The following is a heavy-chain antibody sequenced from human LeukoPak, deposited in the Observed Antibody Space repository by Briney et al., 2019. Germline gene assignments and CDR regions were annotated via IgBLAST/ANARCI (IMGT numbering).Heavy chain of an antibody. V-gene: IGHV3-7*01. J-gene: IGHJ4*02. CDR3: ARLTYSSSIGLDY. CDR1: GFTVSSDY. D-gene: IGHD6-13*01. CDR2: IKQDGSEK. Sequence: PGGSLRLSCAASGFTVSSDYMTWVRQAPGKGLEWVANIKQDGSEKYYVDSVKGRFTISRDNAKNSMYLEMNSLRAEDTAVYYCARLTYSSSIGLDYWGQGSLVTVSS.